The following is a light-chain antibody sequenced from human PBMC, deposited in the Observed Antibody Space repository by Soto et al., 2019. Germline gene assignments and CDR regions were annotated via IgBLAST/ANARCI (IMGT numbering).Light chain of an antibody. J-gene: IGKJ4*01. V-gene: IGKV1-5*03. CDR3: QQYNTYPLT. CDR1: QSISTW. CDR2: KAS. Sequence: DIQMTKKPSTLSASVGDRVTITCRASQSISTWLAWYQQKPGKAPKLLIYKASSLEGGVPSRFGGSGSGTLFNITISSLHPDDFATYYCQQYNTYPLTFGGGTKVDIK.